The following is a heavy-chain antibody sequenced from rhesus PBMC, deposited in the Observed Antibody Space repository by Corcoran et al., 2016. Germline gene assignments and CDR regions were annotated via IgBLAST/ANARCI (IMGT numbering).Heavy chain of an antibody. J-gene: IGHJ4*01. D-gene: IGHD3-40*01. V-gene: IGHV4-73*01. Sequence: QVKLQQWGEGLVKPSETLSLTCAVYGGSISGYYYWSWIRQPPGKGMEWIGYIYGNRSSTTYTPSLKNRVTISKATSKTQFSLKLSSVTAADTAVYYCARHRTIPLGVDYWGQGVLVTVSS. CDR2: IYGNRSST. CDR3: ARHRTIPLGVDY. CDR1: GGSISGYYY.